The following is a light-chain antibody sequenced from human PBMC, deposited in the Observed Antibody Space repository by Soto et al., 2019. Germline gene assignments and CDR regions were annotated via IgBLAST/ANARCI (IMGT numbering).Light chain of an antibody. CDR3: SSYAGSNNFRV. CDR1: SSDVGGYNY. J-gene: IGLJ3*02. V-gene: IGLV2-8*01. CDR2: EVS. Sequence: QSVLTQPPSASGSPGQSVTIFCTGTSSDVGGYNYVSWYQQHPGKAPKLMIYEVSKRPSGVPDRFSGSKSGNTASLTVSGLQAEDEADYYCSSYAGSNNFRVFGGGTKLTVL.